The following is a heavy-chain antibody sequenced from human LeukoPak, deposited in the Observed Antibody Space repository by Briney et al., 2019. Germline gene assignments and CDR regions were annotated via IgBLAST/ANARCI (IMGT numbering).Heavy chain of an antibody. V-gene: IGHV3-13*01. D-gene: IGHD3-10*01. Sequence: GGSLRLSCAVSGFSFDNYDMHWVRQISGEGLEWVAAIGTGGDTYYRDSVKGRFTVSRGNAKNSLYLQMNSLRVGDTAVYYCVRDYGPGGFGPWGQGALVTVSS. J-gene: IGHJ5*02. CDR3: VRDYGPGGFGP. CDR1: GFSFDNYD. CDR2: IGTGGDT.